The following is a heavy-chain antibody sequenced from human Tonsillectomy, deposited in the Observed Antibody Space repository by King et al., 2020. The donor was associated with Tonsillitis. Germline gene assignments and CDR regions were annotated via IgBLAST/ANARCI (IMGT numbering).Heavy chain of an antibody. CDR2: IIPISGTP. V-gene: IGHV1-69*01. CDR3: ARLDSPQGYSGYGPLEPLDY. Sequence: VQLVESGAEVKKPGSSVKVSCKASGGSFSTYVISWVRQAPGQGLEWMGGIIPISGTPNYAQKFQGRVTITADESTSTAYMELSSLRSEDTAVYYCARLDSPQGYSGYGPLEPLDYWGQGTLVTVSS. CDR1: GGSFSTYV. J-gene: IGHJ4*02. D-gene: IGHD5-12*01.